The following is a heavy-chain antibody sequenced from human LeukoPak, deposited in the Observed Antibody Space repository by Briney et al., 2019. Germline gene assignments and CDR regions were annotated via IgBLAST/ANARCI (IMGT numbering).Heavy chain of an antibody. D-gene: IGHD3-16*01. J-gene: IGHJ6*03. CDR2: ISSSGSTI. CDR3: ARDQGGPPPYYYYYYMDV. CDR1: GFTFSSYE. Sequence: GGSLRLSCAASGFTFSSYEMNWVRQAPGKGLEWVSYISSSGSTIYYADSVKGRFTISRDNAKNSLYLQMNSLRAEDTALYYCARDQGGPPPYYYYYYMDVWGKGTTVTVSS. V-gene: IGHV3-48*03.